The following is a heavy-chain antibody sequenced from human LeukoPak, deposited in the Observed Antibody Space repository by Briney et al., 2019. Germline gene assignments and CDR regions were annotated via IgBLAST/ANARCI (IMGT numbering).Heavy chain of an antibody. CDR1: GYTFTGYY. CDR3: ARDKSSGWPPIHAFDI. J-gene: IGHJ3*02. Sequence: GASVRVSCKASGYTFTGYYMHWVRQAPGQGLEWMGWINPNSGGTNYAQKFQGRVTMTRDTSISTAYMELRRLRSDDTAVYYCARDKSSGWPPIHAFDIWGQGTMVTVSS. CDR2: INPNSGGT. V-gene: IGHV1-2*02. D-gene: IGHD6-19*01.